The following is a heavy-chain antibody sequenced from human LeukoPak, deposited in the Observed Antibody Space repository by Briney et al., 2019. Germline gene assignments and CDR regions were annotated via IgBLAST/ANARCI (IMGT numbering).Heavy chain of an antibody. D-gene: IGHD3-22*01. J-gene: IGHJ4*02. Sequence: SETLSLTCAVYGGSFSGYYWSWIRQPPGKGLEWIGEINHSGSTNYNPSLKSRVTISVDTSKNQFSLKRSSVTAADTAVFYCAIYSFDSSGYYSGYWGQGTLVTVSS. CDR2: INHSGST. V-gene: IGHV4-34*01. CDR1: GGSFSGYY. CDR3: AIYSFDSSGYYSGY.